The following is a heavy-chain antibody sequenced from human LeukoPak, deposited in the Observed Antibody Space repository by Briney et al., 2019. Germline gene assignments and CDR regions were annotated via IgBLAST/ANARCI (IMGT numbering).Heavy chain of an antibody. CDR1: AGCMGSSSYY. CDR2: IYYSGST. D-gene: IGHD3-22*01. Sequence: HSLACAVTAGCMGSSSYYWGWIRQTPGKGLEWIGSIYYSGSTYYNPSLKSRVTISVDTSKNQFSLKLSSVTAADTAVYYCARGTPYYDSSGYYYFDYWGQGTLVTVSS. J-gene: IGHJ4*02. V-gene: IGHV4-39*01. CDR3: ARGTPYYDSSGYYYFDY.